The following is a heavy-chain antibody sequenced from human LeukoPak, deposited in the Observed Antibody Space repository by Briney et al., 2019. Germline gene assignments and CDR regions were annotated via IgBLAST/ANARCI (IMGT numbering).Heavy chain of an antibody. CDR1: GFTFSSYA. D-gene: IGHD4-23*01. V-gene: IGHV3-23*01. J-gene: IGHJ3*02. CDR3: AKAYGGLGAFDI. CDR2: ISGSGGST. Sequence: PGGSLRLSCAASGFTFSSYAMSWVRQAPGKGLEWVSAISGSGGSTYYADSVKGRFTIPRDNSKNTLYLQMNSLRAEDTAVYYCAKAYGGLGAFDIWGQGTMVTVSS.